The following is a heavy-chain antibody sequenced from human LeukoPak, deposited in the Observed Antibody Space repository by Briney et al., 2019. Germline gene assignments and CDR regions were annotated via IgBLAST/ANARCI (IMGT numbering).Heavy chain of an antibody. Sequence: PGGSLRLSCAASGFTFSSAWMSWVRQTPGKGLEWVGRIKSKSAGETADYAPPVKGRFIISRDDPKTTLYLQMNSLKSEDSAVYYCITDAGYDSRWYNWWGQGTLVTVSS. CDR1: GFTFSSAW. J-gene: IGHJ4*02. D-gene: IGHD1-20*01. V-gene: IGHV3-15*01. CDR2: IKSKSAGETA. CDR3: ITDAGYDSRWYNW.